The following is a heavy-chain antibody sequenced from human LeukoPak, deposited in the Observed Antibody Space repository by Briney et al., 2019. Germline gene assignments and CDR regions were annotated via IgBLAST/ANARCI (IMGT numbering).Heavy chain of an antibody. V-gene: IGHV1-18*01. CDR1: GYTFTSYV. D-gene: IGHD6-13*01. CDR3: ARARIAAATGWFDP. Sequence: AAVKVSCKASGYTFTSYVISWVRQAPGQGLEWRGWISAYNDNTNYAQKLQGRVTMTTDTSTSTAYMELRSLRSDDTAVYYCARARIAAATGWFDPWRQGTLVTVSS. CDR2: ISAYNDNT. J-gene: IGHJ5*02.